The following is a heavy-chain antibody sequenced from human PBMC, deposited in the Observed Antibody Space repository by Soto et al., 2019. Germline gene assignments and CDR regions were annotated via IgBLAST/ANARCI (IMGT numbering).Heavy chain of an antibody. D-gene: IGHD3-22*01. V-gene: IGHV4-59*01. Sequence: SETLSLTCTVSGGSISSYYWSWIRQPPGKGLEWIGYSYDSGSTNYNPSLNSRVTISVDTSKNQFSLKLSSVTGADTALYCCARARGGDCYYSSGYYYYYFDYWGQGTLVTVSS. J-gene: IGHJ4*02. CDR3: ARARGGDCYYSSGYYYYYFDY. CDR1: GGSISSYY. CDR2: SYDSGST.